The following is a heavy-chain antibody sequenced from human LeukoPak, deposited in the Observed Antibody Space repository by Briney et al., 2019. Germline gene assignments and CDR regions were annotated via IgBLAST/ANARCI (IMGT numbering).Heavy chain of an antibody. Sequence: ASAKVSCKASGYTFTGYYMHWVRQAPGQGLEWMGWINPNSGGTNYAQKFQGRVTMTRDTSISTAYMELSRLRSDDTAVYYCATAGAYYDYVWGSYPNDYWGQGTLVTVSS. CDR3: ATAGAYYDYVWGSYPNDY. CDR1: GYTFTGYY. CDR2: INPNSGGT. D-gene: IGHD3-16*02. V-gene: IGHV1-2*02. J-gene: IGHJ4*02.